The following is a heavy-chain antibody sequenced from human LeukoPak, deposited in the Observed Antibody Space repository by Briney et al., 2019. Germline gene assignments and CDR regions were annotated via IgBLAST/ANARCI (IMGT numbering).Heavy chain of an antibody. V-gene: IGHV4-39*02. D-gene: IGHD3-10*01. CDR1: GGSISISTYY. CDR3: ARDRITMVRGSSRWFDP. CDR2: VHYTGRT. J-gene: IGHJ5*02. Sequence: SETLSLTCSVSGGSISISTYYWVWVRQSSGKGLEWIGSVHYTGRTYYKWSLKSRVTISGDTSKNQFSLKLSSVTAADTAVYYCARDRITMVRGSSRWFDPWGQGTLVTVSS.